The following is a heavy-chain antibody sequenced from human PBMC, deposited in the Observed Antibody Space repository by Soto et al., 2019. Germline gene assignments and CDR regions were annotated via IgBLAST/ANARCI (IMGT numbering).Heavy chain of an antibody. Sequence: SETLSLTCTVSGGSISSRGHYWGWIRQPPGKGLEWIGSIYYSGSAYSTPSLKSRVTLSVDTSKNQVSLKLTSVTAADAAIYYCAKHVGYSSSYKDCWGQAIPRSVSSGM. D-gene: IGHD6-13*01. CDR2: IYYSGSA. J-gene: IGHJ6*01. V-gene: IGHV4-39*01. CDR1: GGSISSRGHY. CDR3: AKHVGYSSSYKDCWGQAIPRSVSSGM.